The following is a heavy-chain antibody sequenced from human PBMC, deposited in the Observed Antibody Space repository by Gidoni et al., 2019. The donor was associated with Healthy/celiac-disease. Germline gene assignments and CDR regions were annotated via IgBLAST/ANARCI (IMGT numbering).Heavy chain of an antibody. CDR3: ARINDGYCSGGSCVVDAFDI. Sequence: SISGMCVSWIRQPPGKALEWLARIDWDDDKYYSTSLKTRLTISKDTSKNQVVLTMTNMDPVDTATYYCARINDGYCSGGSCVVDAFDIWGQGTMVTVSS. V-gene: IGHV2-70*11. CDR1: SISGMC. D-gene: IGHD2-15*01. J-gene: IGHJ3*02. CDR2: IDWDDDK.